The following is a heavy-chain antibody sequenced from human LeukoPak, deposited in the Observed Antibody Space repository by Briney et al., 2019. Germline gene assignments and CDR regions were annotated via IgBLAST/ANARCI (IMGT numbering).Heavy chain of an antibody. V-gene: IGHV3-73*01. J-gene: IGHJ4*02. CDR2: IRSKANSYAT. Sequence: GGSLRLSCAASGFTFSGPAMHWVRQASGKGLEWVGRIRSKANSYATAYAASVKGRFTISRDDSKNTLYLQMNSLKTEDTAVYYCTTDYYDYVWGSYRPDYWGQGTLVTVSS. CDR3: TTDYYDYVWGSYRPDY. D-gene: IGHD3-16*02. CDR1: GFTFSGPA.